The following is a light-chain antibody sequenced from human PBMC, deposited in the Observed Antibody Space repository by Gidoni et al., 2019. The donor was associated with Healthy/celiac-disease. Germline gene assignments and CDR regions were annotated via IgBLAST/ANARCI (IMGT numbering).Light chain of an antibody. V-gene: IGLV2-14*01. J-gene: IGLJ1*01. CDR2: EVS. Sequence: QSALTQPASVSGSPRQSITISCTGTSSDVGGYNYVPWYQQHPGKAPKLMIYEVSNRPSGVSNRFSGSKSGNTASLTISGLQAEDEADYYCSSYTSSSTLYVFGTGTKVTVL. CDR3: SSYTSSSTLYV. CDR1: SSDVGGYNY.